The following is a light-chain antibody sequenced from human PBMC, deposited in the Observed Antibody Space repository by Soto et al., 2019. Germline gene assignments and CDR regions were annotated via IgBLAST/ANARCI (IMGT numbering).Light chain of an antibody. V-gene: IGKV1-39*01. CDR2: AAS. CDR1: QSIRNY. J-gene: IGKJ1*01. CDR3: QQTDSTPQT. Sequence: IQMTQSPSSLSASVGDRVTTSCRASQSIRNYVSWYQQKPGTAPKLLIRAASTLQSGVPSRFSGSGSGTDFTLTISSLQIEDFATYFCQQTDSTPQTFGQGTNVEI.